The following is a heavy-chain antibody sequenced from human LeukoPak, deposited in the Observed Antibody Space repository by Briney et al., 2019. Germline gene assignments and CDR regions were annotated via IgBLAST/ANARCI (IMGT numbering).Heavy chain of an antibody. J-gene: IGHJ4*02. Sequence: GVSLRLSCVVSGFPFSGSWMTWVRQVPGKGLEWVANMKDDYTEKFYLDSVRGRFTISRDNAKNSLFLQMDSLRVEDTAVYYCATVAPRWLLYNWGQGTLVTVSS. CDR1: GFPFSGSW. CDR2: MKDDYTEK. D-gene: IGHD3-3*01. V-gene: IGHV3-7*03. CDR3: ATVAPRWLLYN.